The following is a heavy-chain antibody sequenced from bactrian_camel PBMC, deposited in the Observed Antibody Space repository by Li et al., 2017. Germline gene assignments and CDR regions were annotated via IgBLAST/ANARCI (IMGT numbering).Heavy chain of an antibody. CDR3: AAGRYGGVWNVGAYSD. CDR2: TYIDGRSR. Sequence: DVQLVESGGGSVQAGGSLRLSCLAASGYIYSNHRMGWFRQAPGKEREGVAVTYIDGRSRAYADTVKGRFTISQDNAKKTVYLQMNSLKPEDTALYYCAAGRYGGVWNVGAYSDWGQGTQVTVS. CDR1: GYIYSNHR. D-gene: IGHD4*01. J-gene: IGHJ4*01. V-gene: IGHV3S40*01.